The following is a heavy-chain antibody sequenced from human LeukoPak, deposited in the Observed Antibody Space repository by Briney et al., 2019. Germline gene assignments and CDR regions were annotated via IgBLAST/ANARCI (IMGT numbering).Heavy chain of an antibody. CDR2: INPSGGST. CDR3: ARGVDTAMGY. J-gene: IGHJ4*02. V-gene: IGHV1-46*01. Sequence: ASVKVSCKVSGYTLTELSMHWVRQAPGQGXXWMGIINPSGGSTSYAQKFQGRVTMTRDTSTSTVYMELSSLRSEDTAVYYCARGVDTAMGYWGQGTLVTVSS. CDR1: GYTLTELS. D-gene: IGHD5-18*01.